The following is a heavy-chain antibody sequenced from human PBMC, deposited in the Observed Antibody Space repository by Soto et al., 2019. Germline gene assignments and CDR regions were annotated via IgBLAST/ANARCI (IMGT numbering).Heavy chain of an antibody. CDR2: IYHSGST. CDR1: GGSISSSNW. Sequence: QVQLQESGPGLVKPSGTLSLTCAVSGGSISSSNWWSWVRQPPGKGLEWIGEIYHSGSTNYNPSLKMRVTISVDKSKNQFSLKLSSVTAADTAVYYCARDAKDYYDSSGSIDYWGQGTLVTVSS. J-gene: IGHJ4*02. CDR3: ARDAKDYYDSSGSIDY. D-gene: IGHD3-22*01. V-gene: IGHV4-4*02.